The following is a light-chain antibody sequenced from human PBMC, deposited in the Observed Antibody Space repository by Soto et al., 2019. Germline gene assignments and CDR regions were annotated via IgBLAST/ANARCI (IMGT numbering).Light chain of an antibody. CDR3: SSYTSSSTSPHX. Sequence: QSVLTQPASVSGSPGQSITISCTGTSSDVGGYNYVSWYQQHPGKAPKLMIYEVSNRPSGVSNRFSGSKSGNTASLTISGLQAEDEADYYCSSYTSSSTSPHXXGTGXXLTVL. CDR1: SSDVGGYNY. J-gene: IGLJ1*01. V-gene: IGLV2-14*01. CDR2: EVS.